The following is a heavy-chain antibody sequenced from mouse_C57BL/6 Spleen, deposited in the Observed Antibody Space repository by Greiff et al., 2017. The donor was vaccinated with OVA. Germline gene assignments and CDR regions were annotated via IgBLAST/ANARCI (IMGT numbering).Heavy chain of an antibody. J-gene: IGHJ2*01. CDR1: GYAFSSYW. V-gene: IGHV1-80*01. CDR3: ARYGPTTDYFDY. Sequence: QVQLQQSGAELVKPGASVKISCKASGYAFSSYWMNWVKQRPGKGLEWIGQIYPGDGDTNYNGKFKGKATLTADKSSSTAYMQLSSLTSEDSAVYFCARYGPTTDYFDYWGQGTTLTVSS. CDR2: IYPGDGDT. D-gene: IGHD1-1*01.